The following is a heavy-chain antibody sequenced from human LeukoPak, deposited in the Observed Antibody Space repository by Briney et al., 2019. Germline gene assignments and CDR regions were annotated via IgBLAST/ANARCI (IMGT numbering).Heavy chain of an antibody. CDR3: ARDRNKCASYGPSGIFDY. D-gene: IGHD1-26*01. V-gene: IGHV3-64*01. Sequence: PGGSLRLSCAASGFIFSNHAMHWVRQAPGKALEDVAVINSNGANTFHAKSLNDRFTISRDNSKNILYLQMGSLRAEDMAVYYCARDRNKCASYGPSGIFDYWSQGTLVTVSS. J-gene: IGHJ4*02. CDR1: GFIFSNHA. CDR2: INSNGANT.